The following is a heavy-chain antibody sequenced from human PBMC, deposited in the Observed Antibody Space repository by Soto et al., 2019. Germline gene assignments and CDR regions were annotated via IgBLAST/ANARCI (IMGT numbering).Heavy chain of an antibody. V-gene: IGHV3-23*01. D-gene: IGHD3-22*01. J-gene: IGHJ4*02. CDR1: GFTFSSYG. CDR2: IKRSGDGT. CDR3: AKARYYFDSSGRYFPTYFFDY. Sequence: GGSLRLSCAASGFTFSSYGMSWVRQAPGKGLEWVAGIKRSGDGTYYADSVKGRSTISRDSSKNTLYLQMNSLRAEDTAVYYCAKARYYFDSSGRYFPTYFFDYWGQGTLVTVSS.